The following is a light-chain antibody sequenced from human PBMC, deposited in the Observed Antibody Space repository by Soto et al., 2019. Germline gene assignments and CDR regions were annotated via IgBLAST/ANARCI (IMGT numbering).Light chain of an antibody. CDR3: CSSTGRYTFV. Sequence: QSVLTQPRSVSGSPGQSVTISCTGTSSDVGGYNYVSWYQQHPGKAPRLIVYDVSQRPSGVPERFSGSKSGNAASLTISGLQAEDEADYSRCSSTGRYTFVFGTGTKLTVL. J-gene: IGLJ1*01. V-gene: IGLV2-11*01. CDR1: SSDVGGYNY. CDR2: DVS.